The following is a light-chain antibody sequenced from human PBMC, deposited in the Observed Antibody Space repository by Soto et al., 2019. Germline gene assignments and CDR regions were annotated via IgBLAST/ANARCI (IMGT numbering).Light chain of an antibody. Sequence: QSALTQPPSASGSPGQSVTISCTGTSSDVGGYKYVSWYQQHPGKAPKLIIFEVNKRPSGVSDRFSGSKSGNTASLTVSGRQDEDEADYYCRSYAVINNLVVFGTGTKLTVL. CDR2: EVN. CDR1: SSDVGGYKY. V-gene: IGLV2-8*01. J-gene: IGLJ2*01. CDR3: RSYAVINNLVV.